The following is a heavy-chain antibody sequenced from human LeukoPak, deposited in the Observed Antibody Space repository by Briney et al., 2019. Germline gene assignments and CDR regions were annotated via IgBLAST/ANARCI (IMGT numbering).Heavy chain of an antibody. D-gene: IGHD6-13*01. V-gene: IGHV4-59*01. CDR2: IYYSGST. CDR3: ARLSSSWPNYYYYYMDA. CDR1: GGSISSYY. Sequence: PSETLSLTCTVSGGSISSYYWSWIRQPPGKGLEWIGYIYYSGSTNYNPSLKSRVTISVDTSKNQFSLKLSSVTAADTAVYYCARLSSSWPNYYYYYMDAWGKGTTVTVSS. J-gene: IGHJ6*03.